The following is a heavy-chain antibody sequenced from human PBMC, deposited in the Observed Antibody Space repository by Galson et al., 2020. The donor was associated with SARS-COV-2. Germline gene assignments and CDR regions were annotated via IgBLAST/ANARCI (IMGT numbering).Heavy chain of an antibody. V-gene: IGHV4-59*08. CDR1: GGSISSYY. CDR2: ISYSGST. D-gene: IGHD1-26*01. J-gene: IGHJ5*02. CDR3: ARHRRVGAKDWFDP. Sequence: SETLSLTCTVSGGSISSYYWSWIRQPPGKGLEWIGYISYSGSTNYNPSLKSRVTISVDTSKSQFSLKLSSVTAADTAVYYCARHRRVGAKDWFDPWGQGILVTVSS.